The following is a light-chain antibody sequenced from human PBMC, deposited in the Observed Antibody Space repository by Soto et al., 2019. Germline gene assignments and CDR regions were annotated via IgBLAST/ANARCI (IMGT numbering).Light chain of an antibody. CDR3: LPHNSYPGT. J-gene: IGKJ1*01. V-gene: IGKV1-17*01. CDR1: QGIRND. Sequence: IQMTQSPSSLSAAVGDRVTITCRASQGIRNDLGWFRQKPGKAPKRLISRASTLHSGVASRFSGSGSCTDFTLTITSLQSEDFASYYCLPHNSYPGTFGQGTKVEIK. CDR2: RAS.